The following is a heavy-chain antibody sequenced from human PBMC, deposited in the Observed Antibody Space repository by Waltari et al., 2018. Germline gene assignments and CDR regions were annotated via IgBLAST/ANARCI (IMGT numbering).Heavy chain of an antibody. CDR3: AKQKNYYDSSGYFDY. J-gene: IGHJ4*02. CDR2: ISGSGGST. D-gene: IGHD3-22*01. V-gene: IGHV3-23*01. Sequence: WVRQAPGKGVEWVSAISGSGGSTYYADAVKGRFTISRDNSKNTLYLQMNSLRAEDTAVYYCAKQKNYYDSSGYFDYWGQGTLVTVSS.